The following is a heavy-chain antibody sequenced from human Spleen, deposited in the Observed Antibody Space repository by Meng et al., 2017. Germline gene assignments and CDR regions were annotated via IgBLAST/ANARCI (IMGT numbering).Heavy chain of an antibody. V-gene: IGHV1-69*02. D-gene: IGHD1-26*01. CDR3: ARGQGGGSYVPDDY. J-gene: IGHJ4*02. CDR1: GGTFSSYT. Sequence: SVKVSCKASGGTFSSYTISWVRQAPGQGLEWVGRIIPLFGIANYAQKFQGRVTITADKSTNTAYMALSSLRSEDTAVYYCARGQGGGSYVPDDYWGQGTLVTVSS. CDR2: IIPLFGIA.